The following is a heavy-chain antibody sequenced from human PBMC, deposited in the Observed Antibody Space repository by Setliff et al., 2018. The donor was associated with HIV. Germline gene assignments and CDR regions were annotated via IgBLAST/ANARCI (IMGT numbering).Heavy chain of an antibody. D-gene: IGHD2-2*01. CDR2: IGAYNGNT. Sequence: ASEKVSCKASGYTFSTYGISWVRQAPGQGLEWMGWIGAYNGNTNYAQKLQGRVTVTTDTSTSTAYMELRSLRSDDTAVYYCARDRGVYCISSSCYSPVDAFDIWGQGTMVTVSS. V-gene: IGHV1-18*01. J-gene: IGHJ3*02. CDR1: GYTFSTYG. CDR3: ARDRGVYCISSSCYSPVDAFDI.